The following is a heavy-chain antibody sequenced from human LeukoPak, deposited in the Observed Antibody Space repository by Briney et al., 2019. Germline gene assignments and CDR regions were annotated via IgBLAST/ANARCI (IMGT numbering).Heavy chain of an antibody. CDR3: ASCSSTSCYTPYWYFDL. V-gene: IGHV4-59*01. CDR1: GGSISNYY. D-gene: IGHD2-2*02. CDR2: IYYSGST. J-gene: IGHJ2*01. Sequence: SETLSLTCTVSGGSISNYYWSWIRQPPGKGLEWIGYIYYSGSTNYNPSLKSRVTISVDTSKNQFSLKLSSVTAADTAVYYCASCSSTSCYTPYWYFDLWGRGTLVTVSS.